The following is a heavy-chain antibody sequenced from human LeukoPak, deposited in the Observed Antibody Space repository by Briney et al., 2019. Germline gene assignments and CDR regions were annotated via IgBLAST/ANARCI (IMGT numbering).Heavy chain of an antibody. CDR2: INPNSGGT. CDR3: ARDRRQWLIVGVDY. Sequence: ASVKVSCKASGYSFTSYHMHWVRQAPGQGLEWMGWINPNSGGTNYAQKFQGRVTMTRDTSISTAYMELSRLRSDDTAVYYCARDRRQWLIVGVDYWGQGTLVTVSS. CDR1: GYSFTSYH. D-gene: IGHD6-19*01. J-gene: IGHJ4*02. V-gene: IGHV1-2*02.